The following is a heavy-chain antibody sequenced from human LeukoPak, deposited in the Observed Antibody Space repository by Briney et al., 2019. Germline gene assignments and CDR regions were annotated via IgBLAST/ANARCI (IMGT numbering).Heavy chain of an antibody. J-gene: IGHJ4*02. CDR1: GFTFSSYA. Sequence: EGSLRLSCAASGFTFSSYAMSWVRQAPGKGLEWVSAISGSGGSTYYADSVKGRFTISRDNSKNTLYLQMNSLRAEDTAVYYCSSFGYDAGEPYYFDYWGQGTLVTVSS. D-gene: IGHD5-12*01. CDR2: ISGSGGST. CDR3: SSFGYDAGEPYYFDY. V-gene: IGHV3-23*01.